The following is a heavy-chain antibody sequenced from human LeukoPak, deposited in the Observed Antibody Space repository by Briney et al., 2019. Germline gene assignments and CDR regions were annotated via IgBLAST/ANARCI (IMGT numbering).Heavy chain of an antibody. V-gene: IGHV4-39*07. CDR2: IHYSGST. Sequence: SETLSLTCTVSGGSISSSSYYWGWIRQPPGKGLEWIGSIHYSGSTYYNPSLKSRVTISVDTSKNQFSLKLSSVTAADTAVYYCARDGGSYSDIAEYFQHWGQGTLVTVSS. J-gene: IGHJ1*01. CDR3: ARDGGSYSDIAEYFQH. CDR1: GGSISSSSYY. D-gene: IGHD4-17*01.